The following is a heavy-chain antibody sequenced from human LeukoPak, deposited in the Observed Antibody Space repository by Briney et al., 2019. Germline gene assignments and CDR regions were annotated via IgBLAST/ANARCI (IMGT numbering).Heavy chain of an antibody. CDR1: GGSFSGYY. Sequence: PSETLSLTCAVYGGSFSGYYWSWIRQPPGKGLEWIGEINHRGSTNYNPSLKSRVTISVDTSKNQFSLKLSSVTAADTAVYYCARVPGRGSGIYYHRTSDYWGQGPLVTVSS. V-gene: IGHV4-34*01. J-gene: IGHJ4*02. CDR2: INHRGST. D-gene: IGHD3-10*01. CDR3: ARVPGRGSGIYYHRTSDY.